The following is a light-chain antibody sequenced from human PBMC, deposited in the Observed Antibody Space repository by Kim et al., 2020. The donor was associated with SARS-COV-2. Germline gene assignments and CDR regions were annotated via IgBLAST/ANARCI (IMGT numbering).Light chain of an antibody. CDR1: QSVSSY. J-gene: IGKJ1*01. CDR3: QQRSNWPRT. Sequence: WSPGERSTRSCRASQSVSSYLAWYQQKPGQAPRLLIYDASNRATGIPARVSGSGSGTDFTLTISSLEPEDFAVYYCQQRSNWPRTFGQGTKVDIK. V-gene: IGKV3-11*01. CDR2: DAS.